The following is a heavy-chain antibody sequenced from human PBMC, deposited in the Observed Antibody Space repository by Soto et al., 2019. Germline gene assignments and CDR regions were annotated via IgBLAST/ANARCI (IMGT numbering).Heavy chain of an antibody. CDR1: GGTFSSYA. CDR2: IIPIFGTA. CDR3: ARDGSSWSAYNWFDP. V-gene: IGHV1-69*06. Sequence: SVKVSCKASGGTFSSYAISWVRQAPGQGLEWMGGIIPIFGTANYAQKFQGRVTITADKSTSTAYMELSSLRSEDTAVYYCARDGSSWSAYNWFDPWGQGTLVTVSS. J-gene: IGHJ5*02. D-gene: IGHD6-13*01.